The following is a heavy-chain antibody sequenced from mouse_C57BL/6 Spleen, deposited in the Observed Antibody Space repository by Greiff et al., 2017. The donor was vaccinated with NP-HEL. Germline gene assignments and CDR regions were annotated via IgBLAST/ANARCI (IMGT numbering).Heavy chain of an antibody. V-gene: IGHV2-2*01. Sequence: VHLVESGPGLVQPSQSLSITCTVSGFSLTSYGVHWVRQSPGKGLEWLGVIWSGGSTDYNAAFISRLSISKDNSKSQVFFKMNSLQADDTAIYYCARKTGVVAYYYAMDYWGQGTSVTVSS. CDR1: GFSLTSYG. CDR3: ARKTGVVAYYYAMDY. CDR2: IWSGGST. D-gene: IGHD1-1*01. J-gene: IGHJ4*01.